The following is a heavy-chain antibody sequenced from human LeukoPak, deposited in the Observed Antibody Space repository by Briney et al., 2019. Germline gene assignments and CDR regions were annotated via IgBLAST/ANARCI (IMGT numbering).Heavy chain of an antibody. CDR2: ISGGGSMT. V-gene: IGHV3-23*01. CDR1: GFTFSNYA. CDR3: AKQVGYYCDSWSSILDY. J-gene: IGHJ4*02. D-gene: IGHD3-10*01. Sequence: GGSLRLSCAAPGFTFSNYAMSWVRQAPGRGLEWVSAISGGGSMTYYADSVKGRFTISRDNSKNTLYLEMNSLRAEDTAVHYCAKQVGYYCDSWSSILDYWGQGTLVTVSS.